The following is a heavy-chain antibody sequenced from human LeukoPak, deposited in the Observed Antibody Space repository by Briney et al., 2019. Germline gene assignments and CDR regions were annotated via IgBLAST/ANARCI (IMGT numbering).Heavy chain of an antibody. Sequence: GGSLRLSCAASGFTFSSYAMSWVRQAPGKGLEWVSAISGSGGSTYYADSVKGRFTISRDNSKNTLYLQMNSLRAEDTAVYYCAKGEVWYCSSTCCYFYWGQGTLVTVSS. CDR1: GFTFSSYA. J-gene: IGHJ4*02. V-gene: IGHV3-23*01. CDR3: AKGEVWYCSSTCCYFY. D-gene: IGHD2-2*01. CDR2: ISGSGGST.